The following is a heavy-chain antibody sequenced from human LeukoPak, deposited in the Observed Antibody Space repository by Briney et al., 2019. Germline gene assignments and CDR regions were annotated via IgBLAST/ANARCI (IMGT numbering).Heavy chain of an antibody. CDR2: ISWNSGSI. D-gene: IGHD3-10*01. Sequence: PGGSLRLSCAASGFTFDDYAMHWVRQAPGKGLEWVSGISWNSGSIGYADSVKGRFTISRDNSKNTLYLQMNSLRAEDTAVYYCAKDQQGSYYYGSGIDYWGQGTLVTVSS. J-gene: IGHJ4*02. CDR1: GFTFDDYA. CDR3: AKDQQGSYYYGSGIDY. V-gene: IGHV3-9*01.